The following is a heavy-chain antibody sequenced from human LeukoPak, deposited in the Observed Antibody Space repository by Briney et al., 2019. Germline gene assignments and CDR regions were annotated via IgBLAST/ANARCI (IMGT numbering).Heavy chain of an antibody. CDR3: ARDRYSGYDYDY. V-gene: IGHV1-18*01. J-gene: IGHJ4*02. D-gene: IGHD5-12*01. CDR1: GYTFTIYG. CDR2: ISVYNGDT. Sequence: ASVTVSCKASGYTFTIYGISWVRQAPGQGLEWMGCISVYNGDTNYAHKLQGRVTMTTDTSTSTASMELKSLISDDTAVYYCARDRYSGYDYDYWGQGTLVTVSS.